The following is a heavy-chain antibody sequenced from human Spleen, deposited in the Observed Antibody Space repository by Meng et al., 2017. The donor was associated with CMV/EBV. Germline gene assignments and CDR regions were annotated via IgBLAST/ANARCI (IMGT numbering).Heavy chain of an antibody. Sequence: SETLSLTCSVSGGSISSYYWSWIRQPPGKGLEWIGYINYSGSTSYNPSLKSRVTISVDTSKNQFSLKLSSVTAADTAVYYCARADPFGVVIGGMDVWGQGTTVTVSS. J-gene: IGHJ6*02. V-gene: IGHV4-59*01. D-gene: IGHD3-3*01. CDR1: GGSISSYY. CDR3: ARADPFGVVIGGMDV. CDR2: INYSGST.